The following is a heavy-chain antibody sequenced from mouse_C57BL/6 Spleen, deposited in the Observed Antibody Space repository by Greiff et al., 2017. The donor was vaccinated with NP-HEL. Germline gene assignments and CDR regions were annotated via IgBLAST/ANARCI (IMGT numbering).Heavy chain of an antibody. CDR3: ASETTVVATDYFDY. CDR1: GYTFTSYG. CDR2: IYPRSGNT. D-gene: IGHD1-1*01. Sequence: QVHVKQSGAELARPGASVKLSCKASGYTFTSYGISWVKQSTGQGLEWIGEIYPRSGNTYYNEKFKGKATLPADKSSRTAYMELRRLTSEDSAVYFCASETTVVATDYFDYWGQGTTLTVSS. J-gene: IGHJ2*01. V-gene: IGHV1-81*01.